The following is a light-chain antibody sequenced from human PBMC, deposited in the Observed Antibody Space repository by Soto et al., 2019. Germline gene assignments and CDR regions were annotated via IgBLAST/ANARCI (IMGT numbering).Light chain of an antibody. CDR2: KIS. V-gene: IGKV2-30*01. J-gene: IGKJ5*01. Sequence: AMTQSPLTMRVTXGQPASISRRPGSSPLYGNGHTSLNWFQQRPRXAPWRXXYKISNRDYGAPHRCSGSGSATDFTPKISRGEAEDVGVYYCMQGTHWPLTFGQGTRLDIK. CDR1: SSPLYGNGHTS. CDR3: MQGTHWPLT.